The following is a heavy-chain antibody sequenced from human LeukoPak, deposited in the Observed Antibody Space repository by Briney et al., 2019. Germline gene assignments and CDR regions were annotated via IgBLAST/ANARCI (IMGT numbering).Heavy chain of an antibody. Sequence: GRSLRLSCAASGITFSDYYMSWIRQAPGKGLEWVSYISSSGSTIYYADSVKGRFTISRDNAKNSLYLQMNSLRAEDTAVYFCARAGLLLWFGEVWGQGTLVTVSS. CDR2: ISSSGSTI. D-gene: IGHD3-10*01. CDR1: GITFSDYY. J-gene: IGHJ4*02. V-gene: IGHV3-11*01. CDR3: ARAGLLLWFGEV.